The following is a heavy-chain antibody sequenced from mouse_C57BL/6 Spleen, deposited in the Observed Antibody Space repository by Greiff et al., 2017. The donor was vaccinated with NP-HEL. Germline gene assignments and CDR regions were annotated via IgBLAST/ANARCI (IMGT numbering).Heavy chain of an antibody. CDR3: AIGVYYDYDVGYFDV. V-gene: IGHV1-74*01. Sequence: QVQLQQPGAELVKPGASVKVSCKASGYTFTSSWLHWVKQRPGQGLEWIGRIHPSDSDTNYNQKFTGKATLTVDKSSSTAYMQLSSLTSEDTAVYYCAIGVYYDYDVGYFDVWGTGTTVTVSS. CDR2: IHPSDSDT. J-gene: IGHJ1*03. D-gene: IGHD2-4*01. CDR1: GYTFTSSW.